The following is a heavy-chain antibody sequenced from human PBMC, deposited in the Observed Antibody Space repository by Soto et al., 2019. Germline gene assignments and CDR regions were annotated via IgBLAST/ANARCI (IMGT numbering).Heavy chain of an antibody. D-gene: IGHD2-2*01. Sequence: GGSLRLSCAASGFTFSSYWMSWVRQAPGKGLEWVANIKQDGSEKYYVDSVKGRFTISRDNAKNSLYLQMNSLRAEDTAVYYCARDLHCSSTSCYALTSPFDIWGQGTMVTVSS. CDR1: GFTFSSYW. J-gene: IGHJ3*02. CDR3: ARDLHCSSTSCYALTSPFDI. CDR2: IKQDGSEK. V-gene: IGHV3-7*01.